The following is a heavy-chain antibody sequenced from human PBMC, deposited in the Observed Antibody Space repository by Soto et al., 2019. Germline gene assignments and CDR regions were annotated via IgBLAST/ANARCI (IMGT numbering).Heavy chain of an antibody. J-gene: IGHJ5*02. CDR2: IYYSGST. V-gene: IGHV4-39*01. CDR3: ARLSVKRFDP. D-gene: IGHD4-4*01. CDR1: GGSISSSSYY. Sequence: SETLSLTCTVSGGSISSSSYYWGWIRQPPGKGLEWIGSIYYSGSTYYNPSLKSRVTISVDTSKNQFSLKLSSVTAAHTAVYYCARLSVKRFDPWGQGTLVTVSS.